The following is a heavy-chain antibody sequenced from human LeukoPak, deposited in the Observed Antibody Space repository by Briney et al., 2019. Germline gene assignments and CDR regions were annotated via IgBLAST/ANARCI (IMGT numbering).Heavy chain of an antibody. V-gene: IGHV3-23*01. J-gene: IGHJ4*02. D-gene: IGHD2-21*02. CDR2: ISPSGGST. CDR3: AKCTSCLGDCYTVFDY. Sequence: SGGSLRLTCAASLLTLSPYARIWVRQAPGKGLEWVTSISPSGGSTYYADSVKGRFTISRDNYKNMLFLQMDSLRAEDTALYYFAKCTSCLGDCYTVFDYWGQGILVTVSS. CDR1: LLTLSPYA.